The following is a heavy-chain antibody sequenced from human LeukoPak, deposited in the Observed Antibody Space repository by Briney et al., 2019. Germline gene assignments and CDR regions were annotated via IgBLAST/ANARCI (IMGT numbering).Heavy chain of an antibody. V-gene: IGHV4-30-2*01. J-gene: IGHJ4*02. D-gene: IGHD3-22*01. CDR1: GGSISSGGYY. CDR2: IYHSGST. CDR3: ARGNYDSSGYLDY. Sequence: KTSETLSLTCTVSGGSISSGGYYWSWIRQPPGKGLEWIGYIYHSGSTYYNPSLKSRVTISVDRPKNQFSLKLSSVTAADTAVYYCARGNYDSSGYLDYWGQGTLVTVSS.